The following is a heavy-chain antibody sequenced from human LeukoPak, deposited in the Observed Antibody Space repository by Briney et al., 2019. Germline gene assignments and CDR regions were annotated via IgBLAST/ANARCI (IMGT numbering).Heavy chain of an antibody. CDR3: ARSRPARRDGYKPFDY. Sequence: ASVKVSCKASGYTFTSYDINWVRQATGQGLEWMGWMNPNSGNTGYAQKFQGRVTMTRNTSISTAYMELSSLRSEDTAVYYCARSRPARRDGYKPFDYWGQGTLVTVSS. CDR1: GYTFTSYD. J-gene: IGHJ4*02. D-gene: IGHD5-24*01. V-gene: IGHV1-8*01. CDR2: MNPNSGNT.